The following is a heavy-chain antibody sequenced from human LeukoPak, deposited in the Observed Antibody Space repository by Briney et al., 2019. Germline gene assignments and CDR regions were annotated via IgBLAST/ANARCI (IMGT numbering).Heavy chain of an antibody. V-gene: IGHV1-2*02. CDR1: GYSFTAAYN. CDR3: ARDPRGTYDY. CDR2: INPSSGDT. J-gene: IGHJ4*02. Sequence: GASVKVSCKASGYSFTAAYNIHWLRPAPGQGPEFLGWINPSSGDTRYAQKFQGRVTVTRDTVISTAYMELSSLTSDDTAVYYCARDPRGTYDYWGQGTLVTVSS. D-gene: IGHD5-12*01.